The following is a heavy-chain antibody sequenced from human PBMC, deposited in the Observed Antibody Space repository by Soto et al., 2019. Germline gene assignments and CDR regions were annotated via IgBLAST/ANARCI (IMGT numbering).Heavy chain of an antibody. Sequence: PLGVLRLSCEASGSTFSTYWMNWVRQAPGKGLEWVANIKRDGSEQYYVDSVKGRFTISRDNAKNSLYLQMSSLRAEDTAVYYCARGRYASRGYSWFDYWGQGTLVTVSS. CDR2: IKRDGSEQ. J-gene: IGHJ4*02. D-gene: IGHD2-2*01. CDR1: GSTFSTYW. V-gene: IGHV3-7*01. CDR3: ARGRYASRGYSWFDY.